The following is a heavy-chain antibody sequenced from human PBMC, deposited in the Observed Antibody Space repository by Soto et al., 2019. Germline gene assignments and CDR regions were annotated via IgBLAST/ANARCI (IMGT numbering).Heavy chain of an antibody. CDR3: ARDSGYSYGPFDY. Sequence: EVQLVESGGGLVQPGGSLRLSCAASGFTFSSYSMNWVRQAPGKGLEGVSYISSSSSTIYYADSVKGRFTISRDNAKNSLYLQMNSLRAEDTAVYYCARDSGYSYGPFDYWGQGTLVTVSS. V-gene: IGHV3-48*01. D-gene: IGHD5-18*01. CDR2: ISSSSSTI. J-gene: IGHJ4*02. CDR1: GFTFSSYS.